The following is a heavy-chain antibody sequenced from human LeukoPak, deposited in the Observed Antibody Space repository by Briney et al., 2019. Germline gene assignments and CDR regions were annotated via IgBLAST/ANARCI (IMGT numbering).Heavy chain of an antibody. V-gene: IGHV1-2*02. CDR2: INPNSGST. D-gene: IGHD3-22*01. Sequence: ASVKVSCKASGYTFTGYYMHWVRQAPGQGLEWMGWINPNSGSTNYAQKFQGRVTMTRDTSISTAYMELSRLRSDDTAVYYCALNYDSSGYYYFDYWGQGTLVTVSS. J-gene: IGHJ4*02. CDR1: GYTFTGYY. CDR3: ALNYDSSGYYYFDY.